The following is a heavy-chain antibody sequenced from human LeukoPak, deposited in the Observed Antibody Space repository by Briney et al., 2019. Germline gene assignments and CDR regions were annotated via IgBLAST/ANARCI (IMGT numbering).Heavy chain of an antibody. CDR3: AKDGGAPPYYYDSSGRLEKGY. J-gene: IGHJ4*02. D-gene: IGHD3-22*01. Sequence: SGGSLRLSCAASGFTFSNFGMHWVRQAPGKGLEWVALIWYDGSNKYYADSVKGRFTISRDNSKNTLYLQMNSLRAEDTAVYYCAKDGGAPPYYYDSSGRLEKGYWGQGTLVTVSS. CDR2: IWYDGSNK. V-gene: IGHV3-33*06. CDR1: GFTFSNFG.